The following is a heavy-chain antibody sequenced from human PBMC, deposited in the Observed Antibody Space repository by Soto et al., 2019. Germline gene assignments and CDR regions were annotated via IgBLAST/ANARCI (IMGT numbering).Heavy chain of an antibody. CDR3: ATHYRYCSGGSCYLGNWFDP. D-gene: IGHD2-15*01. Sequence: GASVKVSCKVSGYTLTELSMHWVRQAPGKGLEWMGGFDPEDGETIYAQKFQGRVTMTEDTSTDTAYMELSSLRSEDTAVYYCATHYRYCSGGSCYLGNWFDPWGQGTLVTAPQ. J-gene: IGHJ5*02. V-gene: IGHV1-24*01. CDR1: GYTLTELS. CDR2: FDPEDGET.